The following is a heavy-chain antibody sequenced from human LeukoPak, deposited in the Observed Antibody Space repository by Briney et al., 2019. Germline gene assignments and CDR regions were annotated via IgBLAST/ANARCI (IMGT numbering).Heavy chain of an antibody. V-gene: IGHV1-2*02. D-gene: IGHD6-19*01. CDR1: GYTFTGHY. Sequence: GASVKVSCKASGYTFTGHYIHWVRQAPGQGLEWMGFMNPNSGGTNYAQKFQGRVTMTRDTSISTAYMELSRLTSDDTAVYYCARVGRISGWDFDYWGQGTLVAVSS. J-gene: IGHJ4*02. CDR2: MNPNSGGT. CDR3: ARVGRISGWDFDY.